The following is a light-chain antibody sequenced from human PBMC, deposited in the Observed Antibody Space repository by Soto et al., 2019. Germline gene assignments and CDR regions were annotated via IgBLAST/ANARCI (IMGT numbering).Light chain of an antibody. J-gene: IGLJ1*01. CDR2: SNN. CDR1: SSNIGKNT. Sequence: VRTQPPSASGTPGQRVTISCSGSSSNIGKNTVDWYQQLPGTAPKLLIYSNNQRPSGVPDRFSGSKSGTSASLAISGLQSEDEADYYCAAWDDSLNDPYVFGAGTKVTVL. V-gene: IGLV1-44*01. CDR3: AAWDDSLNDPYV.